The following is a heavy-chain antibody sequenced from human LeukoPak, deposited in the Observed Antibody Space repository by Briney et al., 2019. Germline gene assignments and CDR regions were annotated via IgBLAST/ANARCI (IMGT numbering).Heavy chain of an antibody. CDR3: ARDGGYGSGSAL. V-gene: IGHV4-59*01. J-gene: IGHJ4*02. Sequence: SETLSLTCPVSGGSISSYYWSWIRQPPGKGLEWIGYIHYSGSTNYNPSLKSRVTMSVDTSKNQFSLNLSSVTAADTAVYYCARDGGYGSGSALWGQGTLITVSS. CDR1: GGSISSYY. D-gene: IGHD3-10*01. CDR2: IHYSGST.